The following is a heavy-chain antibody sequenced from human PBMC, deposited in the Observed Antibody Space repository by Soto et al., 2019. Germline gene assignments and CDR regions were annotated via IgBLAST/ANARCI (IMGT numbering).Heavy chain of an antibody. V-gene: IGHV1-69*06. Sequence: QVQLVQSGAEVKKPGSSVKVSCKASGSTFSSFTISWVRQAPGQGLEWMGGIIPFSGTANYAQKFQGRVTITAEKSTWTAYMELSSLRSEDTAVYYFARALRSDKESWGQGTLVTVSS. J-gene: IGHJ5*02. D-gene: IGHD1-26*01. CDR1: GSTFSSFT. CDR3: ARALRSDKES. CDR2: IIPFSGTA.